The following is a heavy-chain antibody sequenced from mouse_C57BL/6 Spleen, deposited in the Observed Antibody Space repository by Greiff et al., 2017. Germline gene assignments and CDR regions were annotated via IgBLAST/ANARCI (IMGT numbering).Heavy chain of an antibody. J-gene: IGHJ1*03. CDR3: ARQITTVVAKSYWYFDV. CDR2: INPNNGGT. D-gene: IGHD1-1*01. CDR1: GYTFTDYY. Sequence: EVQLQQSGPELVKPGASVKISCKASGYTFTDYYMNWVKQSHGKSLEWIGDINPNNGGTSYNQKFKGKATLTVDKSSSTAYMELRSLTSEDSAVYYCARQITTVVAKSYWYFDVWGTGTTVTVSS. V-gene: IGHV1-26*01.